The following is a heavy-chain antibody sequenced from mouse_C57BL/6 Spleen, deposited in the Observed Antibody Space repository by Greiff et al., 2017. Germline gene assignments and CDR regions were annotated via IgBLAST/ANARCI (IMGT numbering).Heavy chain of an antibody. V-gene: IGHV1-69*01. D-gene: IGHD1-1*01. CDR1: GYTFTSYW. CDR2: IDPSDSYT. CDR3: ARSCYGVDPYYFDY. Sequence: QVQLQQPGAELVMPGASVKLSCKASGYTFTSYWMHWVKQRPGQGLEWIGEIDPSDSYTNYNQKFKGKSTLTVDKSSSPAYMQLRSLTSEDSAVYSRARSCYGVDPYYFDYWGQGTTLTVSS. J-gene: IGHJ2*01.